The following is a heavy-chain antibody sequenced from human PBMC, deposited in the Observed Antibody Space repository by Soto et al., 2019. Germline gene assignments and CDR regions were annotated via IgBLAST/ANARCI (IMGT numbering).Heavy chain of an antibody. CDR3: ARQLSHICDS. J-gene: IGHJ4*02. CDR2: IKPGTSDI. D-gene: IGHD3-3*02. CDR1: GYKFGSAW. V-gene: IGHV5-51*01. Sequence: GESLKISCKGVGYKFGSAWIGWVRQMPGKGLEWMGIIKPGTSDIRYSPSCRGHVTISADEAVSTAYLQWSSLKASDTATYYCARQLSHICDSWGQGTQVTVSS.